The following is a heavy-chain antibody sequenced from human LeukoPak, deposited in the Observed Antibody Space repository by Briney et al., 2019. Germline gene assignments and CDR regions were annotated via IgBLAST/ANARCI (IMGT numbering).Heavy chain of an antibody. CDR3: ARGRSLRPYYFYYYLDV. J-gene: IGHJ6*03. V-gene: IGHV4-34*01. Sequence: SETLSLTCAVYGGSFNGYYWTWIRQPPGKGLEWIGEINRSGSTNYNPPLKSRVSISVDTSKNQFFLNVSSVTAADTAVYYCARGRSLRPYYFYYYLDVWGNETTVTVS. CDR2: INRSGST. CDR1: GGSFNGYY. D-gene: IGHD5/OR15-5a*01.